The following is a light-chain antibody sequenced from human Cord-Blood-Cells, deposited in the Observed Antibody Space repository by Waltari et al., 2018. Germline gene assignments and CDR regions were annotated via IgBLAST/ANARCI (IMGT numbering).Light chain of an antibody. CDR1: QSVSSN. V-gene: IGKV3-15*01. CDR3: QQYNNWPSIT. Sequence: EIVMTQSPATLSVSPRERATLSCRASQSVSSNLAWYQQKPGQAPRLLIYGASTRATGIPARFSGSGSGTEFTLTISSLQSEDVAVYYCQQYNNWPSITFGQGTRLEIK. CDR2: GAS. J-gene: IGKJ5*01.